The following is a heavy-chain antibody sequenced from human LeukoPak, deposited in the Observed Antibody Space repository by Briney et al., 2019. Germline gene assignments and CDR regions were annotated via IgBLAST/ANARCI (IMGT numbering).Heavy chain of an antibody. D-gene: IGHD6-19*01. J-gene: IGHJ4*02. CDR1: GFSLSNYW. V-gene: IGHV3-30*18. CDR2: ISYDGSNK. CDR3: AKDLPLVAGPDY. Sequence: GGSLRVSCAASGFSLSNYWMHWVRQAPGKGLEWVAVISYDGSNKYYADSVKGRFTISRDNSKNTLYLQMNSLRAEDTAVYYCAKDLPLVAGPDYWGQGTLVTVSS.